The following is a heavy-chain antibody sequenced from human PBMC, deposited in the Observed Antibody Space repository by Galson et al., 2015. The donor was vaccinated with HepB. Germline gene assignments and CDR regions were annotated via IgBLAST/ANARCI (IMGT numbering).Heavy chain of an antibody. CDR3: ARALNNPYDFYMDV. CDR1: GFTFSSYS. CDR2: ISSSSSTI. J-gene: IGHJ6*03. V-gene: IGHV3-48*02. D-gene: IGHD3-3*01. Sequence: SLRLSCAASGFTFSSYSMNWVRQAPGKGLEWVSYISSSSSTIYYADSVKGRFTISRDNAKNSLYLQMNSLRDEDTAVYYCARALNNPYDFYMDVWGQGTTVTVSS.